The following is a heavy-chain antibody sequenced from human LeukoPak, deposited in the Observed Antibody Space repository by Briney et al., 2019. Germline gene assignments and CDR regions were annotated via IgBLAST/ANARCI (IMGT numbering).Heavy chain of an antibody. J-gene: IGHJ4*02. V-gene: IGHV5-51*01. Sequence: GESLKISCKGSGYSFTSYWIGWVRQIPEKGLEWMGIIYPGDSDTRYSPSFQGQVTISADKSISAAYLQWSSLKASDTAMYYCARQEGELRYFDWAYFDYWGQGTLVTVSS. CDR2: IYPGDSDT. CDR3: ARQEGELRYFDWAYFDY. D-gene: IGHD3-9*01. CDR1: GYSFTSYW.